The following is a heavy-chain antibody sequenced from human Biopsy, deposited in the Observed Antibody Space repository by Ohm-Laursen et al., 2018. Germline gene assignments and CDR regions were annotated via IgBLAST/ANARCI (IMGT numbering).Heavy chain of an antibody. CDR1: GESFNGYY. V-gene: IGHV4-34*01. J-gene: IGHJ6*02. CDR2: INHSGRT. CDR3: VRGVDYYDPYHYYALDV. D-gene: IGHD3-22*01. Sequence: GTLSLTCAVYGESFNGYYWSWIHQTPGKGLEWIGEINHSGRTNYNPSLKSRATISVDTSKNQYSLKVRSVTAADTAVYYCVRGVDYYDPYHYYALDVCGQGKTVSVSS.